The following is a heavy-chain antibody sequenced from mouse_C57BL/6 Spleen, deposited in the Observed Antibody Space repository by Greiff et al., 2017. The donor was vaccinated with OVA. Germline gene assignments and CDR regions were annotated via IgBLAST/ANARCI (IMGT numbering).Heavy chain of an antibody. D-gene: IGHD1-1*01. J-gene: IGHJ1*03. V-gene: IGHV5-16*01. CDR1: GFTFSDYY. CDR3: ARGLYYDGSSSYWYFDV. CDR2: INYDGSST. Sequence: EVQLVESEGGLVQPGSSMKLSCTASGFTFSDYYMAWVRQVPEKGLEWVANINYDGSSTYYLDSLKSRFIISRDNAKNILYLQMSSLKSEDTATYYCARGLYYDGSSSYWYFDVWGTGTTVTVSS.